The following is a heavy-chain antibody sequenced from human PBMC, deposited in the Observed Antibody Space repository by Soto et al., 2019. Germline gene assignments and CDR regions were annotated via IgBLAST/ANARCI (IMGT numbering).Heavy chain of an antibody. Sequence: PSETLSLTCTVSGGSISSSSYYWGWTRQPPGKGLEWIGSIYYSGSTYYNPSLKSRVTISVDTSKNQFSLKLSSVTAADTAVYYCARCGGSGSLDYWGQGTLVTVSS. CDR2: IYYSGST. J-gene: IGHJ4*02. D-gene: IGHD3-10*01. V-gene: IGHV4-39*01. CDR1: GGSISSSSYY. CDR3: ARCGGSGSLDY.